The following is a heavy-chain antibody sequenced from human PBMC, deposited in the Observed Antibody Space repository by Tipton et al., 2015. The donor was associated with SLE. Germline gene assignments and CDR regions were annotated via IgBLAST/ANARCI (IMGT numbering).Heavy chain of an antibody. Sequence: TLSLTCTVSGGSISSYYWSWIRQPPGKGLEWIGYIYYSGSTNYNPSLKSRVTISVDTSKNQFSLKLTSVTAADTAVYYCARHYRPEYQPSPYMDVWGKGTTVTVSS. CDR1: GGSISSYY. CDR2: IYYSGST. D-gene: IGHD2-2*01. CDR3: ARHYRPEYQPSPYMDV. V-gene: IGHV4-59*08. J-gene: IGHJ6*03.